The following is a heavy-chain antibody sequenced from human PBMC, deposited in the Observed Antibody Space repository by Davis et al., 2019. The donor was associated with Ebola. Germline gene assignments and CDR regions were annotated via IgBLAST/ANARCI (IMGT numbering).Heavy chain of an antibody. J-gene: IGHJ4*02. CDR1: GFTFRSYW. D-gene: IGHD3-16*01. CDR2: IKEDGSEK. CDR3: ARGAQYVL. Sequence: PGGSLRLSCAASGFTFRSYWMSWVRQAPGKGLEWVAKIKEDGSEKLEVDSVKGRFTISRDNAKDSLYLQMNSLRAEDTAVYYCARGAQYVLWGQGTLVTVSS. V-gene: IGHV3-7*03.